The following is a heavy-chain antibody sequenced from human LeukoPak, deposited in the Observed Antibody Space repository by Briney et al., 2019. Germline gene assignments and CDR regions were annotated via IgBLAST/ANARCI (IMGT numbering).Heavy chain of an antibody. J-gene: IGHJ4*02. CDR2: INPNSGGT. CDR1: GYIFTGYY. D-gene: IGHD2-15*01. Sequence: ASVKVSCKASGYIFTGYYMHWVRQAPGQGLEWMGWINPNSGGTNYAQKFQGWVTMTRNTSISTAYMELSRLRSDDTAVYYCARDHERYCSGGSCYLGYWGQGTLVTVSS. V-gene: IGHV1-2*04. CDR3: ARDHERYCSGGSCYLGY.